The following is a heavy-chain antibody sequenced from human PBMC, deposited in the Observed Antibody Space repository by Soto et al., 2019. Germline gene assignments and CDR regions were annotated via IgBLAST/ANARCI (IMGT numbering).Heavy chain of an antibody. CDR3: ARLGVDTRYFEY. Sequence: QPGGSLRLSCAVSGFTVSSNNLIWVRQGPRKGLEWVSVMYSGGDTYYADSVTGRSTISRDNSNNTLYLQMNSLRAEDTAVYFCARLGVDTRYFEYWGQGTLVTVSS. CDR1: GFTVSSNN. CDR2: MYSGGDT. V-gene: IGHV3-66*04. J-gene: IGHJ4*02. D-gene: IGHD2-8*01.